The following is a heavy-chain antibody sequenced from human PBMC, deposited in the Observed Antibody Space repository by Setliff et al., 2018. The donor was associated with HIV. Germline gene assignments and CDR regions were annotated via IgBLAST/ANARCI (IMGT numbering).Heavy chain of an antibody. D-gene: IGHD7-27*01. V-gene: IGHV4-31*03. J-gene: IGHJ4*02. Sequence: SETLSLTCTVSGGSITSGGYYWSWIRQHPGKGLEWIGYIFYSGNTYYNPSLNSRVIISVDTSKNQFSLKLNSVTAADTAVYYCARQPSWGSIDDWGQGTLVTVSS. CDR3: ARQPSWGSIDD. CDR2: IFYSGNT. CDR1: GGSITSGGYY.